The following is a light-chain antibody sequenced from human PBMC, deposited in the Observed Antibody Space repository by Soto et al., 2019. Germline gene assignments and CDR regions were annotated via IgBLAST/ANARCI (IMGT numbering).Light chain of an antibody. CDR2: LGS. Sequence: EIALTQSVLALLATSGEPASVFCRSSPSLVHSNGYKYFDWYLQKPGQYPQLLIYLGSNRASGGPDRFSGSGTGTDFTLKISRVVADEVWVSYCMQALQTLTNTFGHGTRLEIK. CDR3: MQALQTLTNT. V-gene: IGKV2-28*01. CDR1: PSLVHSNGYKY. J-gene: IGKJ5*01.